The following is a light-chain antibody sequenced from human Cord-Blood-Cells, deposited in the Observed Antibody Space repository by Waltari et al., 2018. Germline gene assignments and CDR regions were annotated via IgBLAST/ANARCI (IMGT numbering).Light chain of an antibody. Sequence: QSALTQPDSVSGSPGQAITISCTGTSSDVGSYTLFSWYQQHPGKAPKLMIYEGSKRPSGVSNRFSGSKSGNTASLTISGLQAEDEADYYCCSYAGSSTFVVFGGGTKLTVI. CDR2: EGS. V-gene: IGLV2-23*03. CDR3: CSYAGSSTFVV. J-gene: IGLJ2*01. CDR1: SSDVGSYTL.